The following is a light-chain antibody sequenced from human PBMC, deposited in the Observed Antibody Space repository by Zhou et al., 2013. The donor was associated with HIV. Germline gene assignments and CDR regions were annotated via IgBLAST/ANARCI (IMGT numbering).Light chain of an antibody. J-gene: IGKJ4*01. CDR3: QQYGSSPLT. V-gene: IGKV3-20*01. Sequence: EVLMTQSPVTLSVSPGARATLSCRASQSVDTYLAWYQQKPGQAPRLLIFGGSSRATGIPDRFSASGSGTDFTLTISRLEPEDFAVYFCQQYGSSPLTFGGGTKLEIK. CDR2: GGS. CDR1: QSVDTY.